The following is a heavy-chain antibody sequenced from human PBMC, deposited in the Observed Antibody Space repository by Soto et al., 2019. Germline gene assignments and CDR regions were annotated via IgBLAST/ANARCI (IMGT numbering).Heavy chain of an antibody. D-gene: IGHD5-12*01. CDR1: GYSISSGFY. CDR3: ARDPKRRDGYNFDS. V-gene: IGHV4-38-2*02. J-gene: IGHJ4*02. CDR2: IDHSGNT. Sequence: SETLSLTCAVSGYSISSGFYWGWIRQPPGEGLEWIGSIDHSGNTYYNPSLKSRVTISVDTSKNQFFLKLSSVTAADTAVYYCARDPKRRDGYNFDSWGRGALVTVSS.